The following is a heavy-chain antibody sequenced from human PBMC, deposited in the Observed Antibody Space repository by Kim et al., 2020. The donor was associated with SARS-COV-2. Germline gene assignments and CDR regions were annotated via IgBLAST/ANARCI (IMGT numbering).Heavy chain of an antibody. CDR3: ARSDDFWSGYYAVVDY. V-gene: IGHV3-30*01. D-gene: IGHD3-3*01. J-gene: IGHJ4*02. Sequence: SVKGRFTISRDNSKNTLYLQMNSLRAEDTAVYYCARSDDFWSGYYAVVDYWGQGTLVTVSS.